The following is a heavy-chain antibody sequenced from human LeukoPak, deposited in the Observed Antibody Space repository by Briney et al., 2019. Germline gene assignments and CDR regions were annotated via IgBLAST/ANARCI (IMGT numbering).Heavy chain of an antibody. CDR3: AKDWDRVVVVAVDYFDY. Sequence: GGSLRLSCAASGFTFSSYGMHWVRQAPGKGLEWVAVIRYDGSNKYYADSVKGRFTISRDNSKNTLYLQMNSLRAEDTAVYYCAKDWDRVVVVAVDYFDYWGQGTLVTVSS. CDR2: IRYDGSNK. D-gene: IGHD2-15*01. V-gene: IGHV3-30*02. J-gene: IGHJ4*02. CDR1: GFTFSSYG.